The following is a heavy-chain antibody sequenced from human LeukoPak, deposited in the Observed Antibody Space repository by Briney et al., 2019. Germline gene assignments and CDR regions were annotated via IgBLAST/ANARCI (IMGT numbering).Heavy chain of an antibody. CDR2: IYYSGST. Sequence: SETLSLTCTVSGGSISSYYWSWIRQPPGKGLEWIGYIYYSGSTNYNPSLKSRVTISVDTSKNQFSLKLSSVTAADTAVYYCARGRRSSLIDYWGQGTLVTVSS. D-gene: IGHD4-17*01. V-gene: IGHV4-59*01. CDR3: ARGRRSSLIDY. J-gene: IGHJ4*02. CDR1: GGSISSYY.